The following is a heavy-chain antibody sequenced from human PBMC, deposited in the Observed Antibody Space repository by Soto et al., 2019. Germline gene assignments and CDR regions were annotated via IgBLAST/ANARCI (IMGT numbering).Heavy chain of an antibody. CDR1: GFTFSDHY. CDR2: IKNRANSYSK. Sequence: EVQLVESGGGLVQPGGSLRLSCTASGFTFSDHYMDWVRQAPGKGLEWVGGIKNRANSYSKQYAASVKGRIIITRDDSKSSLYLQKNSLKTEDTAVYYCSRVAFSSGGYRRVFDYWGQGTLVTVSS. V-gene: IGHV3-72*01. CDR3: SRVAFSSGGYRRVFDY. J-gene: IGHJ4*02. D-gene: IGHD3-10*01.